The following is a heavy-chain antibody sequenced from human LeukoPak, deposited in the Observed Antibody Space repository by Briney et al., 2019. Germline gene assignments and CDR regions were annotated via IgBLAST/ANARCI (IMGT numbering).Heavy chain of an antibody. CDR1: GFTFSSYA. D-gene: IGHD3-16*01. CDR2: ISSTGATT. J-gene: IGHJ4*02. V-gene: IGHV3-23*01. CDR3: AKRVSGGATYFDY. Sequence: SGGSLRLSCAASGFTFSSYAMSWVRQAPGKGLEWVSAISSTGATTYYADPVKGRFTISRDNSENTLYLQMNGLRAEDTALYYCAKRVSGGATYFDYWGQGTLVTVSS.